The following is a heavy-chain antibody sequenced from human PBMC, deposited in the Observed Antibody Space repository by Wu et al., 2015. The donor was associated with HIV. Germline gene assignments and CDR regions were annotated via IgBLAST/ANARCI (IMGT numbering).Heavy chain of an antibody. J-gene: IGHJ3*02. V-gene: IGHV1-69*05. CDR3: ARGGGDRIDAAFDI. CDR1: GGTFKTYA. D-gene: IGHD3-16*01. CDR2: ITPTFWVQL. Sequence: QVQLVQSGAEVKKPGSSMKVHCEASGGTFKTYAITWVRQAPGRGLEWVGGITPTFWVQLSTHTSLRVRISVSTDESARTVYMELSDLRSDDTAIYFCARGGGDRIDAAFDIWGQGTRVTV.